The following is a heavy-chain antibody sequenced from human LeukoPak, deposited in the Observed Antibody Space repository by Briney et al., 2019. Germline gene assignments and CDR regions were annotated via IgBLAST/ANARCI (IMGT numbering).Heavy chain of an antibody. CDR1: GFNFNIYG. CDR2: ITTSSSHM. CDR3: VAGEFSFDY. Sequence: GGSLRLSCAASGFNFNIYGMNWVRLPPGKGLECVSSITTSSSHMYYADSVRGRFTISRDNTKNSLYLQMNSLRAEDTAVYYCVAGEFSFDYWGQGTLVTVSS. J-gene: IGHJ4*02. V-gene: IGHV3-21*01. D-gene: IGHD4-17*01.